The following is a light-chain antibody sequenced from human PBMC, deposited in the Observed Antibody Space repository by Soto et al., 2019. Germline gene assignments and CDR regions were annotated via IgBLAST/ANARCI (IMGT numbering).Light chain of an antibody. CDR2: GAS. V-gene: IGKV3D-15*01. J-gene: IGKJ5*01. CDR1: QSVSRK. CDR3: QQYNNWPPIT. Sequence: ETVMTQSPATLSVSPGERATLSCRASQSVSRKLAWYQQKPGQAPRLLIYGASTRATDIPARFSGSGSGTEFTLSISGLQSGDSAVYYCQQYNNWPPITFGQGTRLEIK.